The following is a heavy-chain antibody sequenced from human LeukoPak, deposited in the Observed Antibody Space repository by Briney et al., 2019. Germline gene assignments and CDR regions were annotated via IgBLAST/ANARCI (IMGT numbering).Heavy chain of an antibody. Sequence: GASVKVSCKASGYTFTSYDINWVRQATGQGLEWMVWMNPNSGNTGYAQKFQGRVTMTRNTSISTAYMELSSLRSEDTAVYYCARGSYYDILTGYPSIYYYYMDVWGKGTTVTVSS. V-gene: IGHV1-8*01. CDR3: ARGSYYDILTGYPSIYYYYMDV. CDR2: MNPNSGNT. CDR1: GYTFTSYD. J-gene: IGHJ6*03. D-gene: IGHD3-9*01.